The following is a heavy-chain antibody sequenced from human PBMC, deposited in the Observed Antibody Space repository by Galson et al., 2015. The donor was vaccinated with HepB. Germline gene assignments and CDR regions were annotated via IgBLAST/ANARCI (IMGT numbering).Heavy chain of an antibody. D-gene: IGHD5-12*01. J-gene: IGHJ4*02. CDR3: ASTTRGYSGYFGN. Sequence: SLRLSCAASGFTFSSYEMNWVRQAPGKGLEWVSYISSSGSTIYYADSVKGRFTISRDNAKNSLYLQMNSLRAEDTAVYYCASTTRGYSGYFGNWGQGTLVTVSS. CDR1: GFTFSSYE. V-gene: IGHV3-48*03. CDR2: ISSSGSTI.